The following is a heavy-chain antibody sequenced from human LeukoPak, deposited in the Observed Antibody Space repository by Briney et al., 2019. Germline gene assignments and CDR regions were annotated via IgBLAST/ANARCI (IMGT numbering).Heavy chain of an antibody. CDR1: GGSISSGGYS. CDR2: IYHSGST. Sequence: SQTLSLTCAVSGGSISSGGYSWSWIRQPPGKGLEWIGYIYHSGSTYYNPSLKSRVTISVDRSKNQFSLKLSSVTAADTAVYYCARGWGKSQTFDYWGQGTLVTVS. CDR3: ARGWGKSQTFDY. D-gene: IGHD3-16*01. J-gene: IGHJ4*02. V-gene: IGHV4-30-2*01.